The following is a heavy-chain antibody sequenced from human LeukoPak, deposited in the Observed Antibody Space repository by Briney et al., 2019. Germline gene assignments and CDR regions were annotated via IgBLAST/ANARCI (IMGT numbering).Heavy chain of an antibody. CDR1: GFTLRDYS. J-gene: IGHJ4*02. Sequence: GGSLRLSCAASGFTLRDYSMNWVRQAPGKGLEWISYIGISSGNTKYADSVKGRFTISGDNAKNSLYLQMNSLRVEDTAVYYCARDHNYAFDNWGQGTLVTVSS. D-gene: IGHD1-1*01. CDR2: IGISSGNT. V-gene: IGHV3-48*04. CDR3: ARDHNYAFDN.